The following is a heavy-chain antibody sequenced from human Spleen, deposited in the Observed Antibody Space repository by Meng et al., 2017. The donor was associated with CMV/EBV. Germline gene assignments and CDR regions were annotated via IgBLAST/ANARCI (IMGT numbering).Heavy chain of an antibody. D-gene: IGHD4-17*01. CDR2: IYYSGST. Sequence: GSLRLSCTVSGGSISSSSYYWGWIRQPPGKGLEWIGSIYYSGSTYYNPSLKSRVTISVDTSKNQFSLKLSSVTAADTAVYYCARGLGDYDDYWGQGTLVTVSS. V-gene: IGHV4-39*07. CDR1: GGSISSSSYY. J-gene: IGHJ4*02. CDR3: ARGLGDYDDY.